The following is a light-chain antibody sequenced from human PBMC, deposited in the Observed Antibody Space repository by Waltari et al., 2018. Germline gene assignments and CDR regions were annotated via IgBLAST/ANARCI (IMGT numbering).Light chain of an antibody. CDR3: QQRHDWPLT. Sequence: EIVLTQSPATLPLSTGERAPSPCRASQSVRSYLAWYQQRPGQAPRLLIYDAFNRATGIPARFSGSGSGTDFTLTISSLEPEDFAVYYCQQRHDWPLTFGGGTTVEI. CDR1: QSVRSY. V-gene: IGKV3-11*01. J-gene: IGKJ4*01. CDR2: DAF.